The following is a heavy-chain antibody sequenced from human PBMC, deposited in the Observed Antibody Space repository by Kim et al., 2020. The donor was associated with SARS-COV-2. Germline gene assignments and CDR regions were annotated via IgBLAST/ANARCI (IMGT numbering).Heavy chain of an antibody. Sequence: NYNTSLKSRVTISVDKSKNQFSLKLSSVTAADTAVYYCARGGSSSTNFDYWGQGTLVTVSS. V-gene: IGHV4-4*02. D-gene: IGHD6-6*01. J-gene: IGHJ4*02. CDR3: ARGGSSSTNFDY.